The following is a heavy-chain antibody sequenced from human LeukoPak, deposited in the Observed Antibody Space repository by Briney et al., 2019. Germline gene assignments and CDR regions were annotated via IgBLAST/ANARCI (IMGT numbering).Heavy chain of an antibody. CDR1: GGSISSYY. V-gene: IGHV4-4*07. Sequence: SETLSLTCTVSGGSISSYYWSWIRQPAGKGLEWIGRIYTSGSTNYNPSLKSRVTISVDKSKNQFSLKLSPVTAADTAVYYCARDDPRGYYGSGSYYIGSYFDYWGQGTLVTVSS. CDR3: ARDDPRGYYGSGSYYIGSYFDY. D-gene: IGHD3-10*01. CDR2: IYTSGST. J-gene: IGHJ4*02.